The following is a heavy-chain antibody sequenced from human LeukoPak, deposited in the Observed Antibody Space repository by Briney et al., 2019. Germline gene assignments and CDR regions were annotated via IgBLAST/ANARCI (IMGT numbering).Heavy chain of an antibody. CDR2: MNPNSGNT. CDR3: ATQATSGWHFS. J-gene: IGHJ5*02. Sequence: GASVKVSCKASGYTFTSYDINWVRQATGQGLEWMGWMNPNSGNTGYAQKFQGRVTMTRNTSISTAYMELSRLRSDDTAVYYCATQATSGWHFSWGQGTLVTVSS. D-gene: IGHD6-19*01. V-gene: IGHV1-8*01. CDR1: GYTFTSYD.